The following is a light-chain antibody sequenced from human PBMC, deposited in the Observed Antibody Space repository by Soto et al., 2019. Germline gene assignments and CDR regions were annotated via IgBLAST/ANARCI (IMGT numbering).Light chain of an antibody. CDR3: QQYGSSPAT. J-gene: IGKJ1*01. V-gene: IGKV3-20*01. CDR1: ESVRSSY. Sequence: MVLKQSAGTVSSSPEDRANLSCRASESVRSSYLAWYQQKPGQAPRLLIYGASTRATGIPDRFTGSGSGTDFTLSVSRLEPEDFAVYFCQQYGSSPATFGQGTKVDI. CDR2: GAS.